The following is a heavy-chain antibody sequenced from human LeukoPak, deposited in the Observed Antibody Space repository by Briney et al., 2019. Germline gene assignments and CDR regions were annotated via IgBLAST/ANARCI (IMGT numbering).Heavy chain of an antibody. D-gene: IGHD3-16*02. J-gene: IGHJ6*02. Sequence: GGSLRLSCAASGFTFSSYGMHWVRQAPGKRLEWVAVISYDGSNKYYADSVKGRFTISRDNSKNTLYLQMNSLRAEDTAVYYCAKVSERGSSRDRYYYYGMDVWGQGTTVTVSS. CDR2: ISYDGSNK. CDR1: GFTFSSYG. CDR3: AKVSERGSSRDRYYYYGMDV. V-gene: IGHV3-30*18.